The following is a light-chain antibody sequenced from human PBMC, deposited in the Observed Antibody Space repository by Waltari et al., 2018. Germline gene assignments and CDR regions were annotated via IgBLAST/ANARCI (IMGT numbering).Light chain of an antibody. Sequence: DIVMTQSPDSLAVSLGERATINCKSSQSVLYSSNNKNYLAWYQQKPGQPPKLLIYWASTRESGVPDRFSGSGSGTDFTLTISSLQAEDFATYYCQQVNSFPRTFGQGTKVEVK. V-gene: IGKV4-1*01. CDR1: QSVLYSSNNKNY. CDR3: QQVNSFPRT. CDR2: WAS. J-gene: IGKJ1*01.